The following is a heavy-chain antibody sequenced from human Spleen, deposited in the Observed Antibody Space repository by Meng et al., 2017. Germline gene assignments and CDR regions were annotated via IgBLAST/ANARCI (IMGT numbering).Heavy chain of an antibody. CDR1: GFTFHDYV. Sequence: QGHLVESGGGVVQPASSLRHSCAASGFTFHDYVMTWVRQAPGKGPEWVDIVSHDGKSGCYADAVKGRFSVSRDNFKNKHFLHMYSLRPEDTAVYYCARDKSHYDGRSGWFDPCGQGTLVTVSS. D-gene: IGHD3-22*01. CDR2: VSHDGKSG. V-gene: IGHV3-30*04. J-gene: IGHJ5*02. CDR3: ARDKSHYDGRSGWFDP.